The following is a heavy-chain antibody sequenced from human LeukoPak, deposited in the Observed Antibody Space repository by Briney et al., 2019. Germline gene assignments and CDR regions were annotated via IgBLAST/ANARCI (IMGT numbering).Heavy chain of an antibody. Sequence: GESLKISCKGSGYIFTIYWIAWVRQMPGEGLEWMGIVYPGDSQTRYSPSFQGQVTISADKSISTAYLQWSSLKASDTAMYYCARQYSVGGSDYWGQGTLVTVSS. V-gene: IGHV5-51*01. CDR2: VYPGDSQT. D-gene: IGHD2-15*01. J-gene: IGHJ4*02. CDR3: ARQYSVGGSDY. CDR1: GYIFTIYW.